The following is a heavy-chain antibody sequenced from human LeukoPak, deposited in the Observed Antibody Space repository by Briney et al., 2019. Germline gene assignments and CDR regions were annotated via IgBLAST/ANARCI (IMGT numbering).Heavy chain of an antibody. D-gene: IGHD2-15*01. J-gene: IGHJ5*02. CDR2: IDPSDSYT. CDR3: ARHLGYCSGCSCSNWFDP. CDR1: GYSFTSYW. Sequence: GESLKISCKGSGYSFTSYWISWVRQMPGKGLEWMGRIDPSDSYTNYSPSFQGHVTISADKSISTAYLQWSSLKASDTAMYYCARHLGYCSGCSCSNWFDPWGQGTLVTVSS. V-gene: IGHV5-10-1*01.